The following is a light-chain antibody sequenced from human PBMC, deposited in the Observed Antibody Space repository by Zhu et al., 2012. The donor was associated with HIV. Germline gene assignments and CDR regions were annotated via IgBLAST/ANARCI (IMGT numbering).Light chain of an antibody. V-gene: IGKV3-15*01. J-gene: IGKJ1*01. Sequence: EIVMTQSPDTLSVFPGERATLPCRASQSFGTTLAWYQHKPGQPPRLLIYGVSTRATGIPARFSGSGSGTEFTLTISNVQSEDFAVYYCQHYYNWLGTFGQGTRVDIK. CDR2: GVS. CDR3: QHYYNWLGT. CDR1: QSFGTT.